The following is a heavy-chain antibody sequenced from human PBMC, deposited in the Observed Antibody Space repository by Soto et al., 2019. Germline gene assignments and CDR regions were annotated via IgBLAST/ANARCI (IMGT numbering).Heavy chain of an antibody. D-gene: IGHD2-15*01. CDR3: KLQPGESDIYGMDV. CDR2: IKSKTDGGTT. Sequence: PGGSLRLSCAASGFTFSNAWMNWVRQAPGKGLEWVGRIKSKTDGGTTDYAAPVKGRFTISRDDSKNTLYLQMNSLKTEDTAVYFCKLQPGESDIYGMDVSGRGTTVTVSS. CDR1: GFTFSNAW. V-gene: IGHV3-15*07. J-gene: IGHJ6*02.